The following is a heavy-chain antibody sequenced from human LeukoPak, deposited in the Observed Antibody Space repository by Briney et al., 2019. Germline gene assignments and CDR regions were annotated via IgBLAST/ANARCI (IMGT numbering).Heavy chain of an antibody. CDR2: IRPMNSDV. D-gene: IGHD4-17*01. CDR3: ASRPFETTVVPWDFY. J-gene: IGHJ4*02. Sequence: GESLKISCKGSGYNFNAYWVAWVRQLPGKGLEWMGIIRPMNSDVRYSPSFQGQVAISADRSINTAYLQWSSLTASDTAMYYCASRPFETTVVPWDFYWGQGTQVTVSS. CDR1: GYNFNAYW. V-gene: IGHV5-51*01.